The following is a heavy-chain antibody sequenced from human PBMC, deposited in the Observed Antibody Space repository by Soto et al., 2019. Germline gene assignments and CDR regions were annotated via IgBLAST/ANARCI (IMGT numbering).Heavy chain of an antibody. D-gene: IGHD1-26*01. CDR3: ARSGGWELRTRWFDP. V-gene: IGHV1-2*02. CDR2: INPNSGGT. CDR1: GYTFTGYY. J-gene: IGHJ5*02. Sequence: ASVKVPCKASGYTFTGYYMHWVRQAPGQGLEWMGWINPNSGGTNYAQKFQGRVTMTRDTSISTAYMELSRLRSDDTAVYYCARSGGWELRTRWFDPWGQGTLVTVSS.